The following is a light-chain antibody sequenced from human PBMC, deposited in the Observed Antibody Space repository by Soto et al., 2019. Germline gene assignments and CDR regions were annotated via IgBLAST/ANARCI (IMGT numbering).Light chain of an antibody. CDR2: DAS. V-gene: IGKV1-5*01. J-gene: IGKJ1*01. Sequence: DIQMTQFPSTLSASVGDRVTITCRASQSISSWLAWYQQKPGKAPKVLIYDASTLESGVPSRFSGGRSGTEFPLTITCMQPDDFATYYCQEYTTYSRTFGQGTKVEVK. CDR3: QEYTTYSRT. CDR1: QSISSW.